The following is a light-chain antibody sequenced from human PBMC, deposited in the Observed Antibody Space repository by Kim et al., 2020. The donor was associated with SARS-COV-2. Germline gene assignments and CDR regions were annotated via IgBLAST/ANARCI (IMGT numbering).Light chain of an antibody. Sequence: GQGVTISCSGSISNIGSNTVNWYQQLPGTAPKLLIYSNNQRPSGVPDRFSGSKSGTSASLAISGLQSEDEADYYCAACDDSLNGVVFGGGTQLTVL. CDR2: SNN. CDR3: AACDDSLNGVV. CDR1: ISNIGSNT. V-gene: IGLV1-44*01. J-gene: IGLJ2*01.